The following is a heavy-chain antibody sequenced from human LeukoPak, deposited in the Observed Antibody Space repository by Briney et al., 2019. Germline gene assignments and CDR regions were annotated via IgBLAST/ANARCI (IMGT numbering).Heavy chain of an antibody. D-gene: IGHD4-23*01. V-gene: IGHV4-31*03. CDR2: IYYSGST. CDR3: ARGCYGGNSETYYFDY. CDR1: GGSISSGGYY. J-gene: IGHJ4*02. Sequence: SETLSLTCTVSGGSISSGGYYWSWIRQHPGKGLEWIGYIYYSGSTYYNPSLKSRVTISVDTSKNQFSLKLSSVTAADTAVYYCARGCYGGNSETYYFDYWGQGTLVTVSS.